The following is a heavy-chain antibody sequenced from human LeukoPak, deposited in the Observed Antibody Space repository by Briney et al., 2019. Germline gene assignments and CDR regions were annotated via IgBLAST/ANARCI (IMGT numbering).Heavy chain of an antibody. D-gene: IGHD3-3*01. Sequence: SETLSLTCTVSSDSISSYYWSWIRQPPGKGLEWIGRIYTSGSTNYNPSLKSRVTMSVDTSKNQFSLKLSSVTAADTAVYYCASLDFWSGPHGMDVWGQGTTVTVSS. CDR3: ASLDFWSGPHGMDV. J-gene: IGHJ6*02. CDR2: IYTSGST. CDR1: SDSISSYY. V-gene: IGHV4-4*07.